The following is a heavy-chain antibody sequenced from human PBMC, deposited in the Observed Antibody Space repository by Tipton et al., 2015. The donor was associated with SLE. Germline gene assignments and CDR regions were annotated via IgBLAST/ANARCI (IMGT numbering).Heavy chain of an antibody. CDR2: IYYSGST. CDR1: GGSISSYY. Sequence: TLSLTCTVSGGSISSYYWIWIRQPPGKGLEWIGYIYYSGSTNYNPTLKSRVTISVDTSKNQFSLKLSSVTAADTAVYYCASHSSSWFLDYWGQGTLVTVSS. J-gene: IGHJ4*02. D-gene: IGHD6-13*01. V-gene: IGHV4-59*01. CDR3: ASHSSSWFLDY.